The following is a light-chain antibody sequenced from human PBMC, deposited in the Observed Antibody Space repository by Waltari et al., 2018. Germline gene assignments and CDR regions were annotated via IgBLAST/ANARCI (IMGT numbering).Light chain of an antibody. J-gene: IGKJ1*01. CDR3: MQNTQWPRT. CDR1: QGLIHSDGNTY. CDR2: KVC. Sequence: DVVMTQSPLFLTVTLGQPASISCRSSQGLIHSDGNTYLNWFQQRPGQSPRRLIYKVCSQESGVPDRFSGSGSGTDFTLKISRVEAEDVRFYYCMQNTQWPRTFGQGTKVQIK. V-gene: IGKV2-30*02.